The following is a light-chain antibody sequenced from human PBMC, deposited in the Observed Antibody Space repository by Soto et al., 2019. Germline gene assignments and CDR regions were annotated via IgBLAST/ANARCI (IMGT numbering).Light chain of an antibody. Sequence: DIQMTQSPSSLSASVGDRVTITCQASQDISNYLNWYQQKPGKAPKLLIYDASNLETGVPSRFSGSESRKEFTFTISSLQPEDIATYNCQQYDNLPPWTFGQGTKVEIK. CDR2: DAS. CDR3: QQYDNLPPWT. V-gene: IGKV1-33*01. J-gene: IGKJ1*01. CDR1: QDISNY.